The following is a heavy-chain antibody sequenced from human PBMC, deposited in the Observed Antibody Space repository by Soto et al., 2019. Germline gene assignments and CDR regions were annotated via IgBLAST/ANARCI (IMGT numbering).Heavy chain of an antibody. J-gene: IGHJ4*02. CDR1: GFTFSSYA. Sequence: GGSLRLSCAASGFTFSSYAMHWVRQAPGKGLEWVAVISYDGSNKYYADSVKGRFTISRDNSKNTLYLQMNSLRAEDTAVYYCARGFRVIAPVYYFDYWGQGTLVTVSS. CDR3: ARGFRVIAPVYYFDY. CDR2: ISYDGSNK. D-gene: IGHD3-16*02. V-gene: IGHV3-30-3*01.